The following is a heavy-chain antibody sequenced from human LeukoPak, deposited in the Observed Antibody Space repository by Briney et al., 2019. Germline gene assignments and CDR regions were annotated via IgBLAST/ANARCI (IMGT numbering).Heavy chain of an antibody. CDR3: AKDPSGSVD. CDR2: IKQDGSEK. V-gene: IGHV3-7*03. CDR1: GFTFSSYW. J-gene: IGHJ4*02. D-gene: IGHD3-10*01. Sequence: GGSLRLSCAASGFTFSSYWMSWVRRPQGRGLEWVANIKQDGSEKYYVDSVKGRFTISRDNAKNSLYLQMNSLRAEDTAVYYCAKDPSGSVDWGQGTLVTVSS.